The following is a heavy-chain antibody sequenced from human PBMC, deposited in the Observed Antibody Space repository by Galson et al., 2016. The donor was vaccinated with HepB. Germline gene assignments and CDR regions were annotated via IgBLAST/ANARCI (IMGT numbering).Heavy chain of an antibody. V-gene: IGHV1-46*01. J-gene: IGHJ1*01. CDR3: ARGVSYDRSGYYFYFQH. Sequence: SVKVSCKASGYTFTNYYMHWVRQAPGQGLEWMGILKPSGGSTKYAQKFQGRVTMTMDTSTRTVYMELSSLRSEDTAVYYCARGVSYDRSGYYFYFQHWGQGTLVTVSS. D-gene: IGHD3-22*01. CDR1: GYTFTNYY. CDR2: LKPSGGST.